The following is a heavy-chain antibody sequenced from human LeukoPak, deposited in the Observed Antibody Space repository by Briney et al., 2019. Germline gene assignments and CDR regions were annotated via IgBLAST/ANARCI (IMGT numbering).Heavy chain of an antibody. CDR3: ARSERAIGVVMNAEGKKEIKNYYYMDV. D-gene: IGHD3-3*01. Sequence: GGSLRLSCTSSRFSFSVYSMNWVRQSPEKGLEWVSFVGGSGSPIFYADSVKGRFTVSTDNAKNSIYLQMNSLRTEDTALYYCARSERAIGVVMNAEGKKEIKNYYYMDVWGKGTTVTVSS. CDR2: VGGSGSPI. J-gene: IGHJ6*03. V-gene: IGHV3-48*04. CDR1: RFSFSVYS.